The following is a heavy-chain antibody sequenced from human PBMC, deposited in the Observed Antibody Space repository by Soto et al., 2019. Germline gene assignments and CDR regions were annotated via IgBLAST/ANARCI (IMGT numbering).Heavy chain of an antibody. CDR2: MNPNSGNT. CDR3: ARGFRNDYVWGSYLNCDY. Sequence: QVQLVQSWAEVKKPGASVKVSCNASGYTFTSYDINWVRQATGQGLEWMGWMNPNSGNTGYAQKFQGRVTMTRNTSISTAYMELSSLRSEDTAVYYCARGFRNDYVWGSYLNCDYWGQGTLVTVSS. V-gene: IGHV1-8*01. D-gene: IGHD3-16*02. CDR1: GYTFTSYD. J-gene: IGHJ4*02.